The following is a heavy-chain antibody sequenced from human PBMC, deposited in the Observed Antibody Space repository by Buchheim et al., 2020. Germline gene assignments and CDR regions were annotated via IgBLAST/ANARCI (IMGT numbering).Heavy chain of an antibody. J-gene: IGHJ4*02. CDR1: GGSFSGHY. CDR3: ARTPVGGWGKIDY. CDR2: IYYTGTP. V-gene: IGHV4-59*11. D-gene: IGHD2-8*02. Sequence: QVQLQESGPGLVKPSETLSLTCIVSGGSFSGHYWSWIRQPPGKGLEWLGHIYYTGTPNYNPSLNSRVAISLDRSKNQFSLKVNSVTAVDTAVYYCARTPVGGWGKIDYWGQGTL.